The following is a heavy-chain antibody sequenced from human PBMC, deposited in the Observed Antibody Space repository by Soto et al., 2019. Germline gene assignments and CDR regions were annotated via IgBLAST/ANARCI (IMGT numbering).Heavy chain of an antibody. V-gene: IGHV4-30-4*01. CDR1: GGSISSGDYY. J-gene: IGHJ4*02. Sequence: QVQLQESGPGLVKPSQTLSLTCTVSGGSISSGDYYWSWIRQPPGKGLERIGYIYYSGSTYYNPSPKSRVTIAVDTSKNQFSLKLSSVTAADTAVYYCAREGSSWLFDYWGQGTLVTVSS. CDR2: IYYSGST. CDR3: AREGSSWLFDY. D-gene: IGHD6-13*01.